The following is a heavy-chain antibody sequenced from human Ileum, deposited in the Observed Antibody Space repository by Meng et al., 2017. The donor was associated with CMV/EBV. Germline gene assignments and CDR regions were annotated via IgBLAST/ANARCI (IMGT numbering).Heavy chain of an antibody. CDR1: GFSVSSSTYY. J-gene: IGHJ4*02. V-gene: IGHV4-39*07. CDR3: ARDIDEIYGH. D-gene: IGHD2-15*01. Sequence: GSLRLSCDVSGFSVSSSTYYWAWIRQSPGKGLEWIGSMYHSGKTYYNASLTSRVTISIDTSTMQFSLKLRSVTAADTAVYYCARDIDEIYGHWGQGTLVTVSS. CDR2: MYHSGKT.